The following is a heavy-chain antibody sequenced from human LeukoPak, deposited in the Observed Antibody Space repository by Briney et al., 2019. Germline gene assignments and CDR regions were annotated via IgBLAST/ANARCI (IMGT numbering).Heavy chain of an antibody. CDR3: ARDAEFRGDSNRFDP. Sequence: ASVKVSCEASGYTFTSYGISWVRQAPGQGLEWMGWISAYNGNTNYAQKLQGRVTMTTDTSTSTANMELRSLRSDDTAVYYCARDAEFRGDSNRFDPWGQGTLVTVSS. D-gene: IGHD3-22*01. V-gene: IGHV1-18*01. J-gene: IGHJ5*02. CDR1: GYTFTSYG. CDR2: ISAYNGNT.